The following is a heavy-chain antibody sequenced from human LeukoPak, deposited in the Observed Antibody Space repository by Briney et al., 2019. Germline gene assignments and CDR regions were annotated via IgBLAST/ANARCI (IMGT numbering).Heavy chain of an antibody. Sequence: GGSLRLSCAASGFTFSSYGMHWVRQAPGKGLEWVAVIWYGGSNKYYADSVKGRFTISRDNSKNTLYLQMNSLRAEDTAVYYCAKDIHGDYPEAFDLWGRGTLVTVSS. J-gene: IGHJ2*01. CDR1: GFTFSSYG. D-gene: IGHD4-17*01. V-gene: IGHV3-33*06. CDR3: AKDIHGDYPEAFDL. CDR2: IWYGGSNK.